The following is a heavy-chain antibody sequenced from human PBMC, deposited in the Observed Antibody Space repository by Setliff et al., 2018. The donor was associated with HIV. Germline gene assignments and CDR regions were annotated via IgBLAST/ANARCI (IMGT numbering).Heavy chain of an antibody. CDR1: GHTFSDYG. Sequence: ASVKVSCKASGHTFSDYGISWMRQAPGQGFEWLGRINAYNGDTNYAPKFQGRVTMTRDKPTSTAYMELRSLRSDDTAMYYCGRDRGWDRRYFEYWGQGSLVTVSS. CDR3: GRDRGWDRRYFEY. V-gene: IGHV1-18*01. D-gene: IGHD1-26*01. J-gene: IGHJ4*02. CDR2: INAYNGDT.